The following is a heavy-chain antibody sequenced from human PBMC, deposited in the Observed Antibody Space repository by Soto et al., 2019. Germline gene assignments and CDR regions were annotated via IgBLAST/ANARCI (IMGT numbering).Heavy chain of an antibody. Sequence: QVQLQESGPGLVKPSETLSLTCSVSGGSIDSYFWSWIRQPAGKGLEWLGRIYSSGGTNYNVSLESRVTMSVDTSKSQFSLELRSVTAADTAVYYCARWATGGSSHGMDVWGPGTTVTVSS. D-gene: IGHD1-1*01. CDR3: ARWATGGSSHGMDV. J-gene: IGHJ6*02. CDR2: IYSSGGT. CDR1: GGSIDSYF. V-gene: IGHV4-4*07.